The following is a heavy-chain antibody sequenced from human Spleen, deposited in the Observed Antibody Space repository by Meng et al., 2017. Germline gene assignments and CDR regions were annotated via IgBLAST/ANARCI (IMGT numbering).Heavy chain of an antibody. Sequence: ASVKVSCKASGYTFTSHGINWVRQAPGEGLEWMGWISTFNGDTKYAQTLQGRVTMTTGTSSSTAYMELRSLRSDDTAVYYCARDGSGSYPGHWGQGTLVTVLL. J-gene: IGHJ4*02. CDR1: GYTFTSHG. CDR2: ISTFNGDT. V-gene: IGHV1-18*01. CDR3: ARDGSGSYPGH. D-gene: IGHD3-10*01.